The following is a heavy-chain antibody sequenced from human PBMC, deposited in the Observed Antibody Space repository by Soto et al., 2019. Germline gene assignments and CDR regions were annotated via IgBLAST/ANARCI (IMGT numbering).Heavy chain of an antibody. V-gene: IGHV3-23*01. CDR3: AKVASGSYDWFDP. CDR2: VSRDGSRT. D-gene: IGHD1-26*01. J-gene: IGHJ5*02. Sequence: SGGSLRLSCAASGFTFSGYAMSWVRQAPGKGLVWVSAVSRDGSRTTYADSVKGRFTISRDNAKNTVFLQMNSLRADDTAVYYCAKVASGSYDWFDPWGQGTLVTVSS. CDR1: GFTFSGYA.